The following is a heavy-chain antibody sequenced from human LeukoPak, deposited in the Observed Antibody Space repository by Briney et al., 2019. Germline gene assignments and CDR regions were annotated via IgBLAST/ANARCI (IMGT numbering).Heavy chain of an antibody. CDR2: IYYSGST. CDR1: GGSISSYY. Sequence: NSSETLSLTCTVSGGSISSYYWSWIRQPPGKGLEWIGYIYYSGSTNYNPSLKSRVTISVDTSKNQFSLKLSSVTAADTAVYYCARDFRGGAFDIWGQGTMVTVSS. V-gene: IGHV4-59*01. D-gene: IGHD2-15*01. J-gene: IGHJ3*02. CDR3: ARDFRGGAFDI.